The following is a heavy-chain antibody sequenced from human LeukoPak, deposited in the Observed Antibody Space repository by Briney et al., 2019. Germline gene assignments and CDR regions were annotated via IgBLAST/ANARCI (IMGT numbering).Heavy chain of an antibody. V-gene: IGHV3-23*01. D-gene: IGHD5-18*01. CDR2: IFPSGGEI. J-gene: IGHJ4*02. CDR1: GFTFSTFA. Sequence: RTGGSLRLSCVASGFTFSTFAMIWVRQPPGKVLEWVSSIFPSGGEIHYADSVRGRFTISRDNSKSILSLQMNSLRAEDTATYYCATYRQVLLPFESWGQGTLVTVSS. CDR3: ATYRQVLLPFES.